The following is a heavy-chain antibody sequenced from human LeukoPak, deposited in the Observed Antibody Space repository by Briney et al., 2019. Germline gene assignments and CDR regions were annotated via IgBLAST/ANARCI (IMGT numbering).Heavy chain of an antibody. CDR2: IKQDGSEK. J-gene: IGHJ6*02. V-gene: IGHV3-7*03. CDR3: ARSGEGYYYYGMDV. D-gene: IGHD1-26*01. Sequence: PGGSLRLSCAASGSTFSSYWMSWVRQAPGKGLEWVANIKQDGSEKYYVDSVKGRFTISRDNAKNSLYLQMNSLRAEDTALYHCARSGEGYYYYGMDVWGQGTTVTVSS. CDR1: GSTFSSYW.